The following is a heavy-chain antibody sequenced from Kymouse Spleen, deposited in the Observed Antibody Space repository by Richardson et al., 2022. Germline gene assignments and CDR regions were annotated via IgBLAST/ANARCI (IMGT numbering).Heavy chain of an antibody. CDR1: GFTFSSYS. CDR2: ISSSSSYI. J-gene: IGHJ6*02. CDR3: ARDGNYDFWSGYPHYYYYGMDV. Sequence: EVQLVESGGGLVKPGGSLRLSCAASGFTFSSYSMNWVRQAPGKGLEWVSSISSSSSYIYYADSVKGRFTISRDNAKNSLYLQMNSLRAEDTAVYYCARDGNYDFWSGYPHYYYYGMDVWGQGTTVTVSS. D-gene: IGHD3-3*01. V-gene: IGHV3-21*03.